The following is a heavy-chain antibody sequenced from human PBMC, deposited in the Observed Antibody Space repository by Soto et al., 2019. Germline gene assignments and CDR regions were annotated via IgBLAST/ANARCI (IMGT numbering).Heavy chain of an antibody. CDR2: IYHSGIT. CDR3: AILMVYGWYFDY. D-gene: IGHD2-8*01. J-gene: IGHJ4*02. Sequence: PSETLSLTCVVSGGSISSGDYSWSLIRQPPGKGLEWIRYIYHSGITYYNPSLKSRVTISVDRSKNQFSLKLNAVTAADTAVYCCAILMVYGWYFDYWGQGTLFTVSS. CDR1: GGSISSGDYS. V-gene: IGHV4-30-2*01.